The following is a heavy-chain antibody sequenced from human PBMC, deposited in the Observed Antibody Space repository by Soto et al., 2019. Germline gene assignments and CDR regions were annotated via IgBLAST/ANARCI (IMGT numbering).Heavy chain of an antibody. CDR2: ISSSSGTI. CDR1: GFTFSTYS. D-gene: IGHD6-13*01. V-gene: IGHV3-48*02. CDR3: ARESSSYNWFDP. J-gene: IGHJ5*02. Sequence: GGSLRLSCAASGFTFSTYSMNWVRQAPGKGLEWVSYISSSSGTIYFADSVKGRFTISRDNAKNSLYLQMNSLRDEDTAVYYCARESSSYNWFDPWGQGTLVTVSS.